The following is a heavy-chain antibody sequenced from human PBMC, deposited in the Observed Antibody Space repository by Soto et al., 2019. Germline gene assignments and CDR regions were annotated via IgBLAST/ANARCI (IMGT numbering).Heavy chain of an antibody. CDR2: IIPIFGTA. V-gene: IGHV1-69*13. CDR1: GGTFSSYA. CDR3: ARVETYYYDSSGYYYPY. J-gene: IGHJ4*02. D-gene: IGHD3-22*01. Sequence: SVKVCCKASGGTFSSYAISWVRQAPGQGLEWMGGIIPIFGTANYAQKFQGRVTITADESTSTAYMELSSLRSEDTAVYYCARVETYYYDSSGYYYPYWGQGTLVTVSS.